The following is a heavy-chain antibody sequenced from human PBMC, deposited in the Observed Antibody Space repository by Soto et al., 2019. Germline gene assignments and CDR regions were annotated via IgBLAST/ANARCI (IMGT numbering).Heavy chain of an antibody. CDR3: AKFGIADVFDI. CDR1: GFTFSIYG. Sequence: QVQLVESGGGVVQPGRSLRLSCAASGFTFSIYGMNCVRQAPGKGLEWVAVISYDGSNKYYGDSVKGRFTISRDNSKNSLHLQMNSLRAEDTAVYYCAKFGIADVFDIWGQGTMVTVSS. V-gene: IGHV3-30*18. D-gene: IGHD6-13*01. CDR2: ISYDGSNK. J-gene: IGHJ3*02.